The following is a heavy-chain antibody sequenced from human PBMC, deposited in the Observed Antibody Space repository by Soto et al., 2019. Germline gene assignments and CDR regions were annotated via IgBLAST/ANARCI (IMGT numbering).Heavy chain of an antibody. CDR2: LYDLDGS. Sequence: HPGGSMRLSCAAFGFTISGKKYVAWVRQAPGKGLEWVSALYDLDGSFYAASVKGRFTTSSDSSKTTVYLQMNDPRPDDTAVYYCATWHEREHAYDVWGQGT. V-gene: IGHV3-53*01. CDR3: ATWHEREHAYDV. D-gene: IGHD1-1*01. J-gene: IGHJ3*01. CDR1: GFTISGKKY.